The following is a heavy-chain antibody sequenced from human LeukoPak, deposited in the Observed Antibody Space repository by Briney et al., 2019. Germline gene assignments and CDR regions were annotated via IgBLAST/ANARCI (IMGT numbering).Heavy chain of an antibody. D-gene: IGHD3-9*01. J-gene: IGHJ4*02. Sequence: PSETLSLTCTVSGGSISSYYWSWIRQPPGKGLEWIGYIYYSGSTNYNPSLKSGLTISVDTSKNRFSLKPNSVTAADTAVYYCARTGYDILTGYRAKQYYFDYWGQGTLVTVSS. CDR1: GGSISSYY. CDR2: IYYSGST. V-gene: IGHV4-59*01. CDR3: ARTGYDILTGYRAKQYYFDY.